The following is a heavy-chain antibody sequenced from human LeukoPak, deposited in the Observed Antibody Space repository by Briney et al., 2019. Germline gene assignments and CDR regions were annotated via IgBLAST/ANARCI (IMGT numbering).Heavy chain of an antibody. V-gene: IGHV3-49*04. Sequence: GRSLRLSCTVSGFTFGDYAMSWVRQAPGKGLEWVGFIRKKVAGGTTEYAASVKGRFTISRDDSKSIAYLQMNSLKTEDTAVYYCSRAVYYYDSSGYSLPDYFDYWGQGTRVTVSS. CDR2: IRKKVAGGTT. CDR1: GFTFGDYA. J-gene: IGHJ4*02. D-gene: IGHD3-22*01. CDR3: SRAVYYYDSSGYSLPDYFDY.